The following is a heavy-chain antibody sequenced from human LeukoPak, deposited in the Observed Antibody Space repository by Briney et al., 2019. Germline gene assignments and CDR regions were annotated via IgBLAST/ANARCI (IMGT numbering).Heavy chain of an antibody. J-gene: IGHJ4*02. CDR1: GYTFTGYY. CDR2: INTNTGNP. D-gene: IGHD6-13*01. V-gene: IGHV7-4-1*02. CDR3: ARDGSSWLH. Sequence: ASVKVSCKASGYTFTGYYMHWVRQAPGQGLEWMGWINTNTGNPTYAQGFTGRFVFSLDTSVSTAYLQISSLKAEDTAVYYCARDGSSWLHWGQGTLVTVSS.